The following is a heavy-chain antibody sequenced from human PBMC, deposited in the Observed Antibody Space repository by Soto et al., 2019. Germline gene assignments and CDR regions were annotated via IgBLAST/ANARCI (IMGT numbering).Heavy chain of an antibody. CDR3: ARGPKIFVVIIIHFWFDP. CDR2: INHSGST. D-gene: IGHD3-3*01. V-gene: IGHV4-34*01. CDR1: GGSFSGYY. J-gene: IGHJ5*02. Sequence: QVQLQQWGAGLLKPSETLSLTCAVYGGSFSGYYWSWIRQPPGKGLEWIREINHSGSTTYNPSLKRRVTISVDTSKHQFSLKLSSVTAADTAVYYCARGPKIFVVIIIHFWFDPWGQGTLVTVSS.